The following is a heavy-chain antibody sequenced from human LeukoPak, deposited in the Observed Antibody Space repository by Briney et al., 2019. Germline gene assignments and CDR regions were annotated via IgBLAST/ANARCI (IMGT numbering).Heavy chain of an antibody. CDR3: AREREESGAWYERPHFDY. CDR1: GGSFSYYY. V-gene: IGHV4-34*01. J-gene: IGHJ4*02. D-gene: IGHD6-19*01. Sequence: SETLSLTCAVYGGSFSYYYWAWIRQSPGRGLEWIGHHNNSGSTNYNPSLKSRATISVETPKKQFSLKVRSVTAADTALYYCAREREESGAWYERPHFDYWGQGALVTVSS. CDR2: HNNSGST.